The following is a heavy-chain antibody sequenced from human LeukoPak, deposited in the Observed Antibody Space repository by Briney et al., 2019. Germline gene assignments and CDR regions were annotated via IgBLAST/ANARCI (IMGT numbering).Heavy chain of an antibody. V-gene: IGHV3-48*02. CDR3: ARADSAIASTLKE. D-gene: IGHD5-18*01. CDR2: ISSSSSTI. CDR1: GSTFSSYS. Sequence: GGSLRLSCAASGSTFSSYSMNWVRQAPGKGLEWVSYISSSSSTIYYADSVKGRFTISRDNAKNSLYLQMNSLRDEDTAVYYCARADSAIASTLKEWGQGTLVTVSS. J-gene: IGHJ4*02.